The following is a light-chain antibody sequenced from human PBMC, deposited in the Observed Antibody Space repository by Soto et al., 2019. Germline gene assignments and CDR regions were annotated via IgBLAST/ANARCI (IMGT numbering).Light chain of an antibody. CDR3: SSYAGSSNFGV. CDR2: EVS. V-gene: IGLV2-8*01. CDR1: SSDVGGYNY. Sequence: QSALTQPASVSGSPGQSITISCTGTSSDVGGYNYVSWYQQHPGKAPKLMIYEVSKRPSGVPDRFSGSKSGNTASLTVSGLQAEDEADYYCSSYAGSSNFGVFGTGTKLTVL. J-gene: IGLJ1*01.